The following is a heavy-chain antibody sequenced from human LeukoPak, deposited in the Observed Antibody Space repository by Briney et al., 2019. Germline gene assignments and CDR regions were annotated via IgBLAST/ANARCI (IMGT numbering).Heavy chain of an antibody. CDR3: ARRPKYYSYMDV. CDR2: IYTGGST. CDR1: GGSISSYY. Sequence: SETLSFTGTVSGGSISSYYWSWIRQPPGKGLEGIGYIYTGGSTNYNPSLKSRSTISVDTSKNQFSLKLSSVSAAHTAVYYCARRPKYYSYMDVWGKGTTVTVSS. V-gene: IGHV4-4*09. J-gene: IGHJ6*03.